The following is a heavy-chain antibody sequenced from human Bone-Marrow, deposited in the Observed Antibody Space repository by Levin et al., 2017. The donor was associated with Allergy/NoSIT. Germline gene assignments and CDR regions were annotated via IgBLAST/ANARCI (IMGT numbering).Heavy chain of an antibody. D-gene: IGHD3-9*01. V-gene: IGHV7-4-1*02. J-gene: IGHJ4*02. CDR2: INTNTGNP. CDR3: ARSTLYDILTGYYNVSNFDY. CDR1: GYTFTSYA. Sequence: GESLKISCKASGYTFTSYAMNWVRQAPGQGLEWMGWINTNTGNPTYAQGFTGRFVFSLDTSVSTAYLQISSLKAEDTAVYYCARSTLYDILTGYYNVSNFDYWGQGTLVTVSS.